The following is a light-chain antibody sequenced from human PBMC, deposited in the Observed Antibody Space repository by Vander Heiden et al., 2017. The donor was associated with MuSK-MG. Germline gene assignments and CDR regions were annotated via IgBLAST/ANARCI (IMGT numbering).Light chain of an antibody. Sequence: QTVVTQEPSFSVSPGGTVTLTCGLSSGSVSTSYYPSWYQQTPGQAPRTLIYSTNTRSSGVPDRFSGSILGNKAALTITGAQADDESAYYCVLYMGSGRVVFGGGTKLTVL. CDR1: SGSVSTSYY. J-gene: IGLJ2*01. V-gene: IGLV8-61*01. CDR2: STN. CDR3: VLYMGSGRVV.